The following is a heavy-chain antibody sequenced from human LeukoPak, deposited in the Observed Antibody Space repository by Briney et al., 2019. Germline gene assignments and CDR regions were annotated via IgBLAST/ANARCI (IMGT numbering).Heavy chain of an antibody. D-gene: IGHD3-10*01. CDR1: GGSFSGYY. V-gene: IGHV4-59*01. J-gene: IGHJ2*01. CDR3: ARVYYGRTYDYWYFDL. CDR2: IFYSGST. Sequence: SETLSLTCAIYGGSFSGYYWSWIRQPPGKGLEWIGYIFYSGSTNYNPSLKSRVTISVDTSKNQFSLKLSSVTAADTAVYFCARVYYGRTYDYWYFDLWGRGTLVTVSS.